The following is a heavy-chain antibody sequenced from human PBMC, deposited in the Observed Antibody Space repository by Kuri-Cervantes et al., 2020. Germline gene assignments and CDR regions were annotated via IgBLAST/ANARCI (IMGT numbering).Heavy chain of an antibody. CDR2: IIPIFGTA. J-gene: IGHJ6*03. CDR3: AREPSYGVQGFGYMDV. D-gene: IGHD3-10*01. CDR1: GGTFSSYA. Sequence: SVKVSCKASGGTFSSYAISWVRQAPGQGLEWMGGIIPIFGTANCAQKFQGRVTITADESTSTAYMELSSLRSEDTAVYYCAREPSYGVQGFGYMDVWGKGTTVTVSS. V-gene: IGHV1-69*13.